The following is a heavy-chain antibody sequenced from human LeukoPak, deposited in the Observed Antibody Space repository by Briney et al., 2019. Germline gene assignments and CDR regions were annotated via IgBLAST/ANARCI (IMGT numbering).Heavy chain of an antibody. V-gene: IGHV1-24*01. CDR2: FDPEDGET. D-gene: IGHD2-2*01. CDR3: AKAMSIVVVPAADY. Sequence: GASVKVSCKVSGYTLTELSMHWVRQAPGKGLEWMGGFDPEDGETIYAQKFQGRVTMTEDTSTDTAYMELSSLRSEDTAVYYCAKAMSIVVVPAADYWGQGTLVTVSS. J-gene: IGHJ4*02. CDR1: GYTLTELS.